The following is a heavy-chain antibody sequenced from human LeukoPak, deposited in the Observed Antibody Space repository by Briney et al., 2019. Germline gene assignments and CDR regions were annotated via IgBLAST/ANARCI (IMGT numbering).Heavy chain of an antibody. Sequence: SETLSLTCAVYGGSFSGYYWSWIRQPPGKGLEWIGEINHSGSTNYNPSLKSRVTIPVDTSKNQFSLKLSSVTAADTAAYYCARGRITIFGVVTRDAFDIWGQGTMVTVSS. V-gene: IGHV4-34*01. CDR3: ARGRITIFGVVTRDAFDI. J-gene: IGHJ3*02. CDR1: GGSFSGYY. D-gene: IGHD3-3*01. CDR2: INHSGST.